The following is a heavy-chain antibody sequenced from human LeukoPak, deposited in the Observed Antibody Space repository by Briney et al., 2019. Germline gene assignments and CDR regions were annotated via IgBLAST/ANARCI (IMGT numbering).Heavy chain of an antibody. CDR3: ASYAAAAGTFDY. CDR2: IYSGGST. J-gene: IGHJ4*02. CDR1: GFTVSSNH. V-gene: IGHV3-66*01. Sequence: GGSLRLSCAASGFTVSSNHMSWVRQAPGKGLEWVSVIYSGGSTYYADSVKGRFTISRDNSKNTLYLQMNSLRAEDTAVYYCASYAAAAGTFDYWGQGTLVTVSS. D-gene: IGHD6-13*01.